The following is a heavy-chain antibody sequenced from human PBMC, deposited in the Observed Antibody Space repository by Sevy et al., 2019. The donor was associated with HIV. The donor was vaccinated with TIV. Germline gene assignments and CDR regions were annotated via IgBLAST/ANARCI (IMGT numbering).Heavy chain of an antibody. J-gene: IGHJ6*02. V-gene: IGHV3-48*02. Sequence: GGSLRLSCAASGFTFSSYSMNWVRQAPGKGLEWVSYISSSSSTIYYADSVKGRFTISRDNAKNSLYLQMNSLRDEDTAVYYCARRSSSSSYDYYYYGMDVWGQGTTVTVSS. CDR3: ARRSSSSSYDYYYYGMDV. CDR2: ISSSSSTI. CDR1: GFTFSSYS. D-gene: IGHD6-6*01.